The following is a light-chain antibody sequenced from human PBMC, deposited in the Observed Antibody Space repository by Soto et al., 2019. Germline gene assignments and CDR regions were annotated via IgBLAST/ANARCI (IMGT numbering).Light chain of an antibody. V-gene: IGLV2-14*03. J-gene: IGLJ1*01. CDR3: CSYADGSIYF. CDR2: YVD. CDR1: SRDVGAYDY. Sequence: QSVLTQPASVSGSPGQSITISCTGTSRDVGAYDYVSWYLQYPDKAPQLLIYYVDHRPSGVSSRFSRSKSGNTASLTISGLQAEDEGDYYCCSYADGSIYFFGTGTKVTVL.